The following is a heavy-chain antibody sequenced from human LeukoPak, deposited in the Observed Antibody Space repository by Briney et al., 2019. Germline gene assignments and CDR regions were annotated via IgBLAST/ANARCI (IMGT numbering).Heavy chain of an antibody. CDR1: GLTFSSYS. V-gene: IGHV3-48*01. CDR3: ARWHTAMVGY. D-gene: IGHD5-18*01. CDR2: ISSSSSTI. Sequence: GGSLRLSCVASGLTFSSYSMNWVRQAPGKGLEWVSYISSSSSTIYYADSVKGRFTISRDNAKNSLYLQMNSLRAEDTAVYYCARWHTAMVGYWGQGTLVTVSS. J-gene: IGHJ4*02.